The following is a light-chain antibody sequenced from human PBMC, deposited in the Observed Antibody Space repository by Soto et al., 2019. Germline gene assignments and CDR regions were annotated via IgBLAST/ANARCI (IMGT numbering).Light chain of an antibody. CDR2: GAS. V-gene: IGKV3-20*01. CDR1: QSVSSSY. Sequence: DIVLTQSPGTLSLSPGERATLSCRASQSVSSSYLAWYQQKPGQAPRLLIYGASIRATGIPDRFSGSGSGTDFTLTISRLEPEDFAVYYCQQYVRSPPSWTFGQGTKVEIK. J-gene: IGKJ1*01. CDR3: QQYVRSPPSWT.